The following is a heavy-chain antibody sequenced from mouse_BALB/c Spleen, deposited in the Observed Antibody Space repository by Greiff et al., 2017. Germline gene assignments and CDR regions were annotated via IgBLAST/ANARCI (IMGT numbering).Heavy chain of an antibody. CDR2: IDPENGNT. V-gene: IGHV14-1*02. J-gene: IGHJ4*01. CDR3: AIYYYGSSYGYAMDY. D-gene: IGHD1-1*01. Sequence: VQLQQSGAELVRPGALVKLSCKASGFNIKDYYMHWVKQRPEQGLEWIGWIDPENGNTIYDPKFQGKASITADTSSNTAYLQLSSLTSEDTAVYYCAIYYYGSSYGYAMDYWGQGTSVTVSS. CDR1: GFNIKDYY.